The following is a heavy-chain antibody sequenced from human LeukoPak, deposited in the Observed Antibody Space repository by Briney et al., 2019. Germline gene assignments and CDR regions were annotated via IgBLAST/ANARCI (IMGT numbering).Heavy chain of an antibody. CDR3: ARASMVRGVPLSFDP. CDR1: GYTFTSYG. V-gene: IGHV1-18*01. D-gene: IGHD3-10*01. J-gene: IGHJ5*02. CDR2: ISAYNGNT. Sequence: GASVKVSCKASGYTFTSYGISWVRQAPGQGLEWMGWISAYNGNTNYAQKLQGRVTMTTDTSTSTAYMELRSLRSDDTAVYYCARASMVRGVPLSFDPWGQGTLVTVSS.